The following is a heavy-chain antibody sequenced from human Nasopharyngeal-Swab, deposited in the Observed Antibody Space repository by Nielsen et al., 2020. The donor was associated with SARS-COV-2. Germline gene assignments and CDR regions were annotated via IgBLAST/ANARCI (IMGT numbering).Heavy chain of an antibody. CDR1: GFTFSSYG. Sequence: GESLKISCAASGFTFSSYGMHWVRQAPGKGLEWVAVIWYDGSNKYYADSVKGRFTISRDNSKNTLYLQMNSLRAEDTAVYYCAKVWFGELGLYYFDYWGQGTLVTVSS. J-gene: IGHJ4*02. CDR2: IWYDGSNK. V-gene: IGHV3-33*06. CDR3: AKVWFGELGLYYFDY. D-gene: IGHD3-10*01.